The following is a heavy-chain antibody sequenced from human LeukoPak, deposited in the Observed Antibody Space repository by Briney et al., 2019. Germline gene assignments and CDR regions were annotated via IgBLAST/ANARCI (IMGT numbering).Heavy chain of an antibody. CDR2: IYSGGST. Sequence: GGSLRLSCAASGFTVSSNYMSWVRQAPGKGLEWVSVIYSGGSTYYADSVKGRFTISRDNSKNTLYLQMNSLRAEDTAVYYCTRVREASCGGDCYGDYWGQGTLVTVSS. D-gene: IGHD2-21*02. CDR1: GFTVSSNY. CDR3: TRVREASCGGDCYGDY. V-gene: IGHV3-53*01. J-gene: IGHJ4*02.